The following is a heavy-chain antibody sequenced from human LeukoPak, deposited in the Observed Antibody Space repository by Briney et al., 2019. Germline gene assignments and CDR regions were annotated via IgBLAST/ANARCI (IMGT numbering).Heavy chain of an antibody. V-gene: IGHV3-21*01. CDR1: GFTFSSYE. CDR2: ISSSSSYI. Sequence: GGSLRLSCAASGFTFSSYEMNWVRQAPGKGLEWVSSISSSSSYIYYADSVKGRFTISRDNAKNSLYLQMNSLRAEDTAVYYCARTMRRIMITFGGVKPPDYWGQGTLVTVSS. D-gene: IGHD3-16*01. J-gene: IGHJ4*02. CDR3: ARTMRRIMITFGGVKPPDY.